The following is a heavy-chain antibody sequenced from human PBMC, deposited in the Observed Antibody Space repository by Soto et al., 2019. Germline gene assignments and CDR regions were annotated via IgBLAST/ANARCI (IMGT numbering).Heavy chain of an antibody. J-gene: IGHJ6*02. CDR2: IIPILGIA. CDR3: AGIAAAGHYYYYVMDV. Sequence: QVQLVQSGAEVKKPGSSVKVSCKASGGTFSSYTISWVRQAPGQGLEWMGRIIPILGIANYAQKFQGRVTITADKSTSTAYMELSSLRSEDTAVYYCAGIAAAGHYYYYVMDVWGQGTTVTVSS. CDR1: GGTFSSYT. V-gene: IGHV1-69*02. D-gene: IGHD6-13*01.